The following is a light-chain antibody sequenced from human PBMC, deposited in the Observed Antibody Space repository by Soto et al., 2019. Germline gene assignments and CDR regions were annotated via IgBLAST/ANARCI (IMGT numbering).Light chain of an antibody. Sequence: EIMMTQSPGTLSVSPGEGATLSCTASQRFNLNLAWYQQNPGQPPRLLLYGASTRATLIPVRFRGSGSGTEFTLTISILQSEDSAGYDCHQYNAWPRGTFGHGTNVDIK. J-gene: IGKJ3*01. CDR2: GAS. CDR1: QRFNLN. V-gene: IGKV3-15*01. CDR3: HQYNAWPRGT.